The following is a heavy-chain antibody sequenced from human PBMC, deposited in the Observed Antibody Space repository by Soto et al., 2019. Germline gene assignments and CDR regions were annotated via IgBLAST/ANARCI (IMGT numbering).Heavy chain of an antibody. J-gene: IGHJ4*02. CDR2: IYYSGST. V-gene: IGHV4-59*01. Sequence: QVQLQESGPGLVKTSETLSLTCTVSGGSISSYYWRWIRQPPGKGLEWIGYIYYSGSTNYNPSLKSRVTISVDTSKNQLSLKLSSVNAADTAVYYCARRWGGNFYYWGQGTLVTVSS. CDR3: ARRWGGNFYY. D-gene: IGHD2-21*01. CDR1: GGSISSYY.